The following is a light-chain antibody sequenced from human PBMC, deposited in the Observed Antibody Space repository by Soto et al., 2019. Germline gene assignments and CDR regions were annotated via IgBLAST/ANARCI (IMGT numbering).Light chain of an antibody. CDR1: SINY. V-gene: IGLV2-14*01. CDR2: EVS. CDR3: ISYTSRSTVV. J-gene: IGLJ1*01. Sequence: QSALTQPASVSGSPGQSITISCTGTSINYVSWYQQYPGKAPKLMIYEVSNRPSGVSNRFSGSKSDNTASLTISGLQAEDEGDYYCISYTSRSTVVFGTGTKVTVL.